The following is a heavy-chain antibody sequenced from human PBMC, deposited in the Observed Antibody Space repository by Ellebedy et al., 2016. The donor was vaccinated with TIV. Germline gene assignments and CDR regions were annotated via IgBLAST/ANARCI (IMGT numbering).Heavy chain of an antibody. CDR3: ARVWGIVVVELEDSYFDL. Sequence: SETLSLTCTVSGGSISSGDYYWSWIRQPPGKGLEWIGYIYYSESTYYNPSLKTRVTISLDKSKNQFSLRLTSVTAADTAVYYWARVWGIVVVELEDSYFDLWGRGTLVTISS. V-gene: IGHV4-30-4*01. J-gene: IGHJ2*01. CDR2: IYYSEST. CDR1: GGSISSGDYY. D-gene: IGHD2-15*01.